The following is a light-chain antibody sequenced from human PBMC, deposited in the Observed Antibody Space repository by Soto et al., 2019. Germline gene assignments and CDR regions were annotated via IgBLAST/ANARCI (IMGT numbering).Light chain of an antibody. V-gene: IGKV1-5*03. CDR1: RSLQTW. CDR2: QAS. CDR3: QQRSNWPP. Sequence: IQMTQSPSTLSASVGDRVTITCRASRSLQTWLAWYQQKPGKVPKLLIYQASSLQNGVPARFIGSGSGTDFTLTISSLEPEDFAVYYCQQRSNWPPFGQGTKVDIK. J-gene: IGKJ1*01.